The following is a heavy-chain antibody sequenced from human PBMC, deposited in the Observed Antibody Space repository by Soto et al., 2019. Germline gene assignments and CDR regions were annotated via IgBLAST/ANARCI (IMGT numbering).Heavy chain of an antibody. CDR3: ARDKTSYGMDV. V-gene: IGHV1-8*01. CDR1: GYTFTSYD. J-gene: IGHJ6*02. Sequence: QVQLVQSGAEVKKPGASVKVSCKASGYTFTSYDINWVRQATGPGLEWMGWMNPNGGNTGFAQKCQGRVTMTRNTSISTAYMELSSLRSEDTAVYYCARDKTSYGMDVWGQGTRVTVSS. CDR2: MNPNGGNT.